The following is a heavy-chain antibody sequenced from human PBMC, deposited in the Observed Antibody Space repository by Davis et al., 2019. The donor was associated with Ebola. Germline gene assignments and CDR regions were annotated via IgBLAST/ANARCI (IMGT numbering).Heavy chain of an antibody. J-gene: IGHJ5*02. V-gene: IGHV4-59*08. Sequence: SETLSLTCTVSGGSISSYYWSWIRQPPGKGLEWIGYIYYSGSTNYNPSLKSRVTISVDTSKNQFSLKLSSVTAADTAVYYCARQGSAPSSWDNWFDPWGQGTLVTVSS. D-gene: IGHD6-13*01. CDR1: GGSISSYY. CDR2: IYYSGST. CDR3: ARQGSAPSSWDNWFDP.